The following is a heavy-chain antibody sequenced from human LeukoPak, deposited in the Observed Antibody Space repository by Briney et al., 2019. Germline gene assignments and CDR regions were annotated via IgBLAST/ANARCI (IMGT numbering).Heavy chain of an antibody. CDR1: GGTFSSYA. D-gene: IGHD3-3*01. V-gene: IGHV1-69*05. J-gene: IGHJ5*02. CDR3: ARDAQYYDFWSGYYTNWFDP. Sequence: SVKVSCKASGGTFSSYAISWVRQAPGQGLEWMGGIIPIFGTANYAQKFQGRVTITTDESTSTAYMELSSLRSEDTAVYYCARDAQYYDFWSGYYTNWFDPWGQGTLVTDSS. CDR2: IIPIFGTA.